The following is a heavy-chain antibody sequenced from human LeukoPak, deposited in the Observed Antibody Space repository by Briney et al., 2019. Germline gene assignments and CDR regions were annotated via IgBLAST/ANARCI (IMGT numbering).Heavy chain of an antibody. V-gene: IGHV1-2*02. D-gene: IGHD5-24*01. Sequence: ASVKVSCKASGYTFTGYYMHWVRQAPGQGVERMGWINPNSGGTNYAQKFQGRVTMTRDTSISTAYMELSRLRSDDTAVYYCARGGEMATTTGYWGQGTLVTVSS. J-gene: IGHJ4*02. CDR1: GYTFTGYY. CDR3: ARGGEMATTTGY. CDR2: INPNSGGT.